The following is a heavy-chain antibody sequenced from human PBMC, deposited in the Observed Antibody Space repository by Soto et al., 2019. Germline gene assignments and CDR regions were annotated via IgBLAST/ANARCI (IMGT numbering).Heavy chain of an antibody. CDR1: GGSISSGDYY. CDR3: ARGAYDSSGYDAFDI. D-gene: IGHD3-22*01. Sequence: SETLSLTCTVSGGSISSGDYYWSWIRQPPGKGLEWIGYIYYSGSTYYNPSLKRRVTISVDTSKNQFSLKLSSVTAADTAVYYCARGAYDSSGYDAFDIWGQGTMFTVSS. V-gene: IGHV4-30-4*01. CDR2: IYYSGST. J-gene: IGHJ3*02.